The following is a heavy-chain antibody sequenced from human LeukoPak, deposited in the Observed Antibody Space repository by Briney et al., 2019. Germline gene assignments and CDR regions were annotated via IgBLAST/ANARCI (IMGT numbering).Heavy chain of an antibody. D-gene: IGHD3-16*01. CDR2: TYPGDSDT. CDR3: ARGGNWFDP. J-gene: IGHJ5*02. CDR1: GSSFTTYW. Sequence: GESLKISCKGSGSSFTTYWIAWVRQMPGKGLEWMGITYPGDSDTRYSPSFQGQVTISADKSISTAYLQWTSLKASDTAIYYCARGGNWFDPWGQGTLVTVSS. V-gene: IGHV5-51*01.